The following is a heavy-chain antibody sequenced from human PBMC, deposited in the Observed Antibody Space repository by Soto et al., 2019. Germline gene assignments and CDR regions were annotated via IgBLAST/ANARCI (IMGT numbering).Heavy chain of an antibody. J-gene: IGHJ6*02. CDR2: ISYDGSNK. Sequence: GGSLRLSCAASGFTFSSYGMHWVRQAPGKGLEWVAVISYDGSNKYYADSVKGRFTISRDNSKNTLYLQMNSLRAEDTAVYYCANQVVVATIGYYYGMDVWGQGTTVTVSS. D-gene: IGHD5-12*01. CDR3: ANQVVVATIGYYYGMDV. V-gene: IGHV3-30*18. CDR1: GFTFSSYG.